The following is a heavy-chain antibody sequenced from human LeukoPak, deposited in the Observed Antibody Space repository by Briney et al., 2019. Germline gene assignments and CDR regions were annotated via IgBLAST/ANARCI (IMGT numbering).Heavy chain of an antibody. D-gene: IGHD5-12*01. CDR2: IYYSGST. CDR3: ARDGYSGNDGL. CDR1: GGSFSGYY. J-gene: IGHJ4*02. Sequence: SETLSLTCAVYGGSFSGYYWSWIRQPPGKGLEWIGYIYYSGSTNYNPSLKSRVTISVDTSKNQFSLRLSSVTAADTAVYYCARDGYSGNDGLWGQGTLVTVSS. V-gene: IGHV4-59*01.